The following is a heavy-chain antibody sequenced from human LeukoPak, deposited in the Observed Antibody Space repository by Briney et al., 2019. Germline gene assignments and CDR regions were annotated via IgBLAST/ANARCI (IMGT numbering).Heavy chain of an antibody. CDR1: GYTFTGYY. CDR3: ARGEWFGELYYFDY. D-gene: IGHD3-10*01. V-gene: IGHV1-2*02. J-gene: IGHJ4*02. Sequence: ASVKVSCKASGYTFTGYYTHWVRQAPGQGLEWMGWINPNSGGTNYAQKFQGRVTMTRDTSISTAYMELSRLRSDDTAVYYCARGEWFGELYYFDYWGQGTLVTVSS. CDR2: INPNSGGT.